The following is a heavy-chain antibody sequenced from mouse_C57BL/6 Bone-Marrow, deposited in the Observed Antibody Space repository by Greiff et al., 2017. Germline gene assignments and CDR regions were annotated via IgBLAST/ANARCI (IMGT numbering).Heavy chain of an antibody. J-gene: IGHJ4*01. CDR1: GFTFSSYG. CDR3: ARQGNYAMYY. V-gene: IGHV5-6*01. Sequence: EVHLVESGGDLVKPGGSLKLSCAASGFTFSSYGMSWVRQTPDKRLAWVATISSGGSYTYYPDSVKGRFTISRDNAKNTLYLQMSSLQSEDTAMYYCARQGNYAMYYWGQGTSVTVSS. CDR2: ISSGGSYT.